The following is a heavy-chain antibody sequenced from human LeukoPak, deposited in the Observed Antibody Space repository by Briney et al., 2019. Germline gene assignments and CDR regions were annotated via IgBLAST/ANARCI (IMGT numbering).Heavy chain of an antibody. CDR3: ARWNHGFHWFDP. J-gene: IGHJ5*02. V-gene: IGHV4-34*01. CDR1: GGSLSGYY. D-gene: IGHD1-14*01. Sequence: SETLSLTCAVYGGSLSGYYWSWIRQPPGKGLEWIGEINHSGSTNYNPSLKSRVTISVDTSKNRFSLKLSSVTAADTAVYYCARWNHGFHWFDPWGQGTLVTVSS. CDR2: INHSGST.